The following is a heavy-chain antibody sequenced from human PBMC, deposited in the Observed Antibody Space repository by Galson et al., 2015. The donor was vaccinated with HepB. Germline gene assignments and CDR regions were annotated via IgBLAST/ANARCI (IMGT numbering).Heavy chain of an antibody. CDR1: GFALSTSW. J-gene: IGHJ2*01. CDR2: IKQDGSEI. Sequence: SLRLSCAASGFALSTSWMSWVRQAPGKGLEWVANIKQDGSEILYVDSVKGRFTISRDNAKNSLYLQMNSLIAEDTAVYYCARESPPPYWYFALWGRGTLVTVSS. V-gene: IGHV3-7*01. CDR3: ARESPPPYWYFAL.